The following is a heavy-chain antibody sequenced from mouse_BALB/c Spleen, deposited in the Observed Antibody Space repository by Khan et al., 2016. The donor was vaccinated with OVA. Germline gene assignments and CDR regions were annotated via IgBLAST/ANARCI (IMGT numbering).Heavy chain of an antibody. D-gene: IGHD1-1*01. CDR3: ANHGSSSAWLTY. CDR1: GYTFTSYW. V-gene: IGHV1-7*01. J-gene: IGHJ3*01. Sequence: VQLQQSGAELAKPGASVKMSCKASGYTFTSYWMHWVKQRPGQGLEWIGYINPSTGYTEYNQRLKDKATLTADKSFSTAYMQLSSLTSEESAVYYCANHGSSSAWLTYWGQGTLVTVSA. CDR2: INPSTGYT.